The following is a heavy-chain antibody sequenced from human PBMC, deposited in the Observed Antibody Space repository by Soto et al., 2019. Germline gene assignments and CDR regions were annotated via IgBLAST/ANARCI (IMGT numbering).Heavy chain of an antibody. Sequence: QVHVVQSGAEVKEPGSSVRVSCKASGGSFHKFGFNWVRQAPGQGLQWMGDITPMFGVAEYAQRMQDRLTISEDDSTETIYLALRSLRCEDTALYYCARDDEKPYAFYFWGPGTMVTVSS. CDR3: ARDDEKPYAFYF. CDR1: GGSFHKFG. J-gene: IGHJ3*01. V-gene: IGHV1-69*12. CDR2: ITPMFGVA.